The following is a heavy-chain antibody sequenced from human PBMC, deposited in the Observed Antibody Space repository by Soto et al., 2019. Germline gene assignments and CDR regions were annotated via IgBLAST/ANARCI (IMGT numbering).Heavy chain of an antibody. CDR3: ARTTTVAGTPEFDY. J-gene: IGHJ4*02. CDR1: GFTFSSFS. V-gene: IGHV3-30-3*01. D-gene: IGHD6-19*01. Sequence: QVQLVESWGGVVQPGRSLRLSCAASGFTFSSFSLHWVRQAPGKGLEWLALISYDGSTKYNADSVKGRFTVSRDNSNTTLYLQRSRLRPEDTAVYDCARTTTVAGTPEFDYWGQGTLLTVSS. CDR2: ISYDGSTK.